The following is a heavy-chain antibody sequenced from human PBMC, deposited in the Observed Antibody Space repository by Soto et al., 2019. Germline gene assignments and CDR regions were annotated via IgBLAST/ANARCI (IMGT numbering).Heavy chain of an antibody. V-gene: IGHV1-69*13. D-gene: IGHD3-22*01. Sequence: SVKVSCKASGGTFSSYAISWVRQAPGQGLEWMGGIIPIFGTANYAQKFQGRVTITADESTSTAYMELSSLRSEDTAVYYCARVRNYYDSSGYYLDAFDIWGQGTMVTVSS. CDR2: IIPIFGTA. J-gene: IGHJ3*02. CDR1: GGTFSSYA. CDR3: ARVRNYYDSSGYYLDAFDI.